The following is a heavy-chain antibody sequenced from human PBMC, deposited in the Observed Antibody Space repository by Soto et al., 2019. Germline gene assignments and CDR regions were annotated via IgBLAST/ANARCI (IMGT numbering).Heavy chain of an antibody. D-gene: IGHD2-2*01. CDR1: GFTFSDYA. CDR2: ITYDGRHQ. CDR3: AKETSRFAVPAALDY. V-gene: IGHV3-30*18. Sequence: QVQLVESGGGVVQPGRSLRLSCAASGFTFSDYAIHWVRLAPGKGLEWVAVITYDGRHQYYADSVKGRFTISRDNSKNTLFIQMNSVRAEDTALYYCAKETSRFAVPAALDYWGQGTLVTVSS. J-gene: IGHJ4*02.